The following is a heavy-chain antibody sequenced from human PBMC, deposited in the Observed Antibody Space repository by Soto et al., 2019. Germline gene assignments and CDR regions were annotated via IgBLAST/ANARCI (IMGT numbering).Heavy chain of an antibody. CDR3: ARDRDDYGDYGAFDI. CDR1: GFTFSSYS. CDR2: ISSSSSYI. J-gene: IGHJ3*02. V-gene: IGHV3-21*01. D-gene: IGHD4-17*01. Sequence: PGGSLRLSCAASGFTFSSYSMNWVRQAPGKGLEWVSSISSSSSYIYYADSVKGRFTISRDNAKNSLYLQMNSLRAEDTAVYYCARDRDDYGDYGAFDIWGQGTMVTVSS.